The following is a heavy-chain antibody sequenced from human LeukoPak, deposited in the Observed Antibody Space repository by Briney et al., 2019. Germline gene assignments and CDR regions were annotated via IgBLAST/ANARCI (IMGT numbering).Heavy chain of an antibody. CDR1: GYTFTSYG. D-gene: IGHD3-22*01. J-gene: IGHJ4*02. CDR2: ISAYNGNT. CDR3: ARDLARYYDSSGYFEDY. Sequence: ASVKVSCKASGYTFTSYGISWVRQAPGQGLEWMGWISAYNGNTNYAQKLQGRVTMTTDTSTSTAYMELRSLRSDDTAVYYCARDLARYYDSSGYFEDYWGRGTLVTVSS. V-gene: IGHV1-18*01.